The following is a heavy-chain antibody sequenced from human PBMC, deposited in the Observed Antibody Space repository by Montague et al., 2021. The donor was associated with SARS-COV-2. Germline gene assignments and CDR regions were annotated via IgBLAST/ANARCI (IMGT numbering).Heavy chain of an antibody. Sequence: SETLSLTCSVSGDSIRSSGYYWGWIRQPPGKGLEWIGTVYYSGSTNYNPSLKSRVTMSVDTSKNQFSLELRSVTAADTAVYYCARLGFVELWLNLGWFDPWGQGTLVIVSS. CDR1: GDSIRSSGYY. V-gene: IGHV4-39*01. D-gene: IGHD3-16*02. CDR3: ARLGFVELWLNLGWFDP. J-gene: IGHJ5*02. CDR2: VYYSGST.